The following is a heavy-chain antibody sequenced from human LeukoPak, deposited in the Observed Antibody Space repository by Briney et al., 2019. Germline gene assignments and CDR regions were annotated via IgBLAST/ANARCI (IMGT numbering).Heavy chain of an antibody. CDR3: ARDNRIVLMVYAKWHGMDV. D-gene: IGHD2-8*01. V-gene: IGHV3-48*02. CDR2: ISSSSSTI. J-gene: IGHJ6*02. CDR1: GFTFSSYS. Sequence: GGSLRLSCAASGFTFSSYSMNWVRQAPGKGLEWVSYISSSSSTIHYADSVKGRFTISRDNAKNSLYLQMNSLRDEDTAVYYCARDNRIVLMVYAKWHGMDVWGQGTTVTVSS.